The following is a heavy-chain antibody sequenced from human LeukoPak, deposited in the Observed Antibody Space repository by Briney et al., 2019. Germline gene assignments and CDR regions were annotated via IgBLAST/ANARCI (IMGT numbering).Heavy chain of an antibody. CDR1: GGSISSYF. CDR2: IYYSGNT. V-gene: IGHV4-59*08. CDR3: ARGVVSELGVVMDY. Sequence: SETLSLTCTVSGGSISSYFWIWIRQPPGKGLEWIGYIYYSGNTNSNPSLKSRVTISVDTSKNQFSLKLSSVTAADTAVYYCARGVVSELGVVMDYWGQGTLVTVSS. J-gene: IGHJ4*02. D-gene: IGHD3-3*01.